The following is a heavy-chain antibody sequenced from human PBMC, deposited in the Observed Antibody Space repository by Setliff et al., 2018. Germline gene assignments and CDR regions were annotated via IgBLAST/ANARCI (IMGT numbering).Heavy chain of an antibody. CDR2: IHSSGRS. CDR1: DVSISGYY. Sequence: PSETLSLTCTVSDVSISGYYWSWIRQPPGKGLEWIGYIHSSGRSNYNPSLKSRVPTSIATSKNQFSLTLSPVTAADTAVYYCARARYCSGGSCYWTWLDSWAQGTLVTVSS. V-gene: IGHV4-4*08. CDR3: ARARYCSGGSCYWTWLDS. D-gene: IGHD2-15*01. J-gene: IGHJ5*01.